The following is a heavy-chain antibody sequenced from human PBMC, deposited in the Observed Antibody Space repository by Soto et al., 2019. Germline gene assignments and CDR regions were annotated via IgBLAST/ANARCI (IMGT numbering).Heavy chain of an antibody. V-gene: IGHV3-74*01. CDR3: TRDIGGRGAY. J-gene: IGHJ4*02. CDR2: INEYGSVI. CDR1: GFTFSSYW. D-gene: IGHD3-16*01. Sequence: PGGSLRLSCAASGFTFSSYWMHWVRQVPGKGLVWVSRINEYGSVINYADSVKGRFTIFRDNSKNTLYLEMNSLRAKDAAVYYCTRDIGGRGAYWGQGTLVTVSS.